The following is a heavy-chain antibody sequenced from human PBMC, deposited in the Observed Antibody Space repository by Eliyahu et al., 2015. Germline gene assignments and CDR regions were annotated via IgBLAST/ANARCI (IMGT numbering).Heavy chain of an antibody. V-gene: IGHV3-66*01. CDR2: IYSGGST. CDR1: GFXFXXXX. CDR3: ARDRDDDFWSGFFGMDV. J-gene: IGHJ6*02. D-gene: IGHD3-3*01. Sequence: EVQLVESGXGLVQPGGSLXLXCAASGFXFXXXXMSWGPPGPRKGVEWVSVIYSGGSTYYADSVKGRFTISRDNSKNTLYLQMNSLRAEDTAVYYCARDRDDDFWSGFFGMDVWGQGTTVTVSS.